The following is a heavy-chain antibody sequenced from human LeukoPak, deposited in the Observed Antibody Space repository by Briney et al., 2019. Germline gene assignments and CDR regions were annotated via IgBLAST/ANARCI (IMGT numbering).Heavy chain of an antibody. CDR3: ASLYDFYYYFDY. V-gene: IGHV4-4*02. CDR1: GGSISSSYS. Sequence: PSETLSLTCAVSGGSISSSYSWSWVRQPPGKGLEWIGEIYHSGSTNYSPSLKSRVTISVDKSKNQFSLKLSSVTAADTAVYYCASLYDFYYYFDYWGQGTLVTVSS. J-gene: IGHJ4*02. CDR2: IYHSGST. D-gene: IGHD3-3*01.